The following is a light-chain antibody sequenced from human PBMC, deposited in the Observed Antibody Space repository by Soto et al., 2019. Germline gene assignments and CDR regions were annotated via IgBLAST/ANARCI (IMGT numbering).Light chain of an antibody. CDR2: DAS. J-gene: IGKJ1*01. CDR1: QSISSW. CDR3: QQYNSYSWT. V-gene: IGKV1-5*01. Sequence: DIEMPQCPSTLSTSVGDRVTITCRASQSISSWLAWYQQKPGKAPKLLIYDASSLESGVPSRFSGSGSGTEFTLTISSLQPDDFATYYCQQYNSYSWTFGQGTNV.